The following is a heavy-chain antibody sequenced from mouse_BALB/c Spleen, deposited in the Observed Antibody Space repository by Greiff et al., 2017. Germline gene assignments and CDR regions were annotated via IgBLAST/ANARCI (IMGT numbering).Heavy chain of an antibody. CDR1: GFTFSSYA. J-gene: IGHJ3*01. CDR2: ISSGGST. CDR3: AREVSPFAY. Sequence: EVMLVESGGGLVKPGGSLKLSCAASGFTFSSYAMSWVRQTPEKRLEWVASISSGGSTYYPDSVKGRFTISRDNARNILYLQMSSLRSEDTAMYHCAREVSPFAYWGQGTLVTVSA. V-gene: IGHV5-6-5*01. D-gene: IGHD2-14*01.